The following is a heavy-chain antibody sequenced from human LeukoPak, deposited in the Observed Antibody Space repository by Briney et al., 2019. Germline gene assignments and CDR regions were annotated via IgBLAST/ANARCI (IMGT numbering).Heavy chain of an antibody. D-gene: IGHD3-9*01. Sequence: SETPSLTCAVYGGSFSGYYWSWIRQPPGKGLEWIGEINHSGSTNYNPSLKSRVTISVDKSKNQFSLKLSSVTAADTAVYYCARGEFDGGVYFDYWGQGTLVTVSS. CDR3: ARGEFDGGVYFDY. V-gene: IGHV4-34*01. J-gene: IGHJ4*02. CDR1: GGSFSGYY. CDR2: INHSGST.